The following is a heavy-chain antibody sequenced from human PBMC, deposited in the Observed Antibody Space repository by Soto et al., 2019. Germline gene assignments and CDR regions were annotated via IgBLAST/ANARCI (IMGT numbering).Heavy chain of an antibody. Sequence: QVQLVQSGAEVKKPGSSVKVSCKASGGTFSSYAISWVRQAPGQGLEWMGGFIPIFGTADYAQKFQGRVTITADESTSTAHMELSSLRSEDTAVYYCARGLTGTTLAYGMDGWGQGTTVTVSS. V-gene: IGHV1-69*12. D-gene: IGHD1-7*01. CDR2: FIPIFGTA. J-gene: IGHJ6*02. CDR3: ARGLTGTTLAYGMDG. CDR1: GGTFSSYA.